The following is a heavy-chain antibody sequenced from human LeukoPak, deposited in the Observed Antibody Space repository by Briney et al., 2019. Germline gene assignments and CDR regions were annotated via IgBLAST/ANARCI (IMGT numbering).Heavy chain of an antibody. V-gene: IGHV1-46*01. J-gene: IGHJ4*02. Sequence: INPSGGSTSYAQKFQGRVTMTRDTSTSTVYMELSSLRSEDTAVYYCARAVFGGDSWYYFDYWGQGTLVTVSS. D-gene: IGHD2-21*02. CDR3: ARAVFGGDSWYYFDY. CDR2: INPSGGST.